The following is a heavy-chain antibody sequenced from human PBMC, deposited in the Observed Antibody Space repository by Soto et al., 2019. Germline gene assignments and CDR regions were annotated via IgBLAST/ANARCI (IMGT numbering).Heavy chain of an antibody. V-gene: IGHV3-30*03. J-gene: IGHJ4*02. D-gene: IGHD6-13*01. CDR1: GFIFSNYG. CDR3: ARTKGQQLMRPSRDY. Sequence: QVQLVESGGGVVQPGTSLRLSCAASGFIFSNYGMHWVRQAPGKGLEWVAVISHDGSNKYYADSVRGRFTISRDSSKNTLYLQMNSLRAEDTAVYYCARTKGQQLMRPSRDYWGLGTQVTVSS. CDR2: ISHDGSNK.